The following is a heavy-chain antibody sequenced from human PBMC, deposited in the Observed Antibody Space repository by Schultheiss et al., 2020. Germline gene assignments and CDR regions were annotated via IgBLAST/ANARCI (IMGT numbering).Heavy chain of an antibody. D-gene: IGHD2-15*01. CDR3: ARDAVVAAGEDV. CDR2: INHTGGT. CDR1: GGSISSYY. J-gene: IGHJ6*02. Sequence: SQTLSLTCTVSGGSISSYYWSWIRQPPGKGLEWIGEINHTGGTNYNPSLKSRVTISVDTSKNQFSLKLSSVTAADTAVYYCARDAVVAAGEDVWGQGTTVTVSS. V-gene: IGHV4-59*01.